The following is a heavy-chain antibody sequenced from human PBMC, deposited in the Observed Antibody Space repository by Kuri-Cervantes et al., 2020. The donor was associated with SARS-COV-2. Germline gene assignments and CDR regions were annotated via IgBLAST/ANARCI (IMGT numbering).Heavy chain of an antibody. CDR2: ISSSSSSTI. J-gene: IGHJ4*02. Sequence: GGSLRLSCAASGFTFSSYSMNWVRQAPGKGLEWVSYISSSSSSTIYYADSVKGRFTISRDNAKNSLYLQMNSLRDEDTAVYYCARDYLVPAATGGDWGQGTLVTVSS. D-gene: IGHD2-2*01. V-gene: IGHV3-48*02. CDR1: GFTFSSYS. CDR3: ARDYLVPAATGGD.